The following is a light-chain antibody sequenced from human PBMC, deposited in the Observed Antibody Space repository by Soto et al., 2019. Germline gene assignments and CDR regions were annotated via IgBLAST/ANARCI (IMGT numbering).Light chain of an antibody. Sequence: SYELTQPPSVSVSPGQTASITCSGDKLGDKYVCWYQQKPGQSPVLVIYQDNKRPSGIPERFSGSNSWNTATLTISGSQAIDAADYYCQAWDSSTVVFGGGTKLTVL. V-gene: IGLV3-1*01. CDR1: KLGDKY. CDR3: QAWDSSTVV. J-gene: IGLJ2*01. CDR2: QDN.